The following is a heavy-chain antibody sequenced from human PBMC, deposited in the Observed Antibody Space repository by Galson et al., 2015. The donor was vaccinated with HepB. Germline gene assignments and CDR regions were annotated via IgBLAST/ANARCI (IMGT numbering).Heavy chain of an antibody. J-gene: IGHJ3*02. Sequence: QSGAEVKKPGESLRISCKGSGYSFTSYWISWVRQMPGKGLEWMGRSDPSDSYTNYSPSFQGHVTISADKSISTAYLQWSSLKASDTAMYYCANSYYYDSSGYATFDIWGQGTMVTVSS. CDR1: GYSFTSYW. D-gene: IGHD3-22*01. V-gene: IGHV5-10-1*01. CDR3: ANSYYYDSSGYATFDI. CDR2: SDPSDSYT.